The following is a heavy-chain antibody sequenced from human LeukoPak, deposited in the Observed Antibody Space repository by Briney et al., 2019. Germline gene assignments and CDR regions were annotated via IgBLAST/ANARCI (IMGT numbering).Heavy chain of an antibody. CDR1: GFTFSSYA. CDR3: AKSGSGKYQLLLGVDY. D-gene: IGHD2-2*01. V-gene: IGHV3-23*01. Sequence: PGGSLRLSCAASGFTFSSYAMSWVRQAPGKGRECVSAISGSGGSTYYADSVKGRFTISRDNSKNTLYLQMNSLRAEDTAVYYCAKSGSGKYQLLLGVDYWGQGALVTVSS. J-gene: IGHJ4*02. CDR2: ISGSGGST.